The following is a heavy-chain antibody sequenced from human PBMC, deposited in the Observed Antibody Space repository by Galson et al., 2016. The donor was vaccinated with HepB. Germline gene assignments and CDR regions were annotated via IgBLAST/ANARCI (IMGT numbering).Heavy chain of an antibody. V-gene: IGHV2-5*01. CDR2: IYWNDEK. CDR3: AHSTARHCVDGSCRRGGWFDP. J-gene: IGHJ5*02. D-gene: IGHD2-2*01. Sequence: PALVKPTQTLRLTCSFSGFSLTTSGVAVNWARQPPGKALEWLGLIYWNDEKRYSPSLQSRLSITKDTSDNQVVLTMTNMDPADTGTYFCAHSTARHCVDGSCRRGGWFDPWGHGTLVTVSS. CDR1: GFSLTTSGVA.